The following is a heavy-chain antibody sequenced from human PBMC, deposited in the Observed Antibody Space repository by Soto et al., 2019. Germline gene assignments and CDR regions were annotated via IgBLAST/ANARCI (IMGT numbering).Heavy chain of an antibody. CDR2: IYYSGST. CDR3: ARAYGSGSYSNLLDY. V-gene: IGHV4-31*03. Sequence: QVQLQESGPGLVKPSQTLSLTCTVSGGSISSGGYYWSWIRQHPGKGLEWIGYIYYSGSTYYNPSLKSRVTISVDTSKNQFSLKLSSVTAPNTAVYYCARAYGSGSYSNLLDYWGQGTLVTVSS. D-gene: IGHD3-10*01. CDR1: GGSISSGGYY. J-gene: IGHJ4*02.